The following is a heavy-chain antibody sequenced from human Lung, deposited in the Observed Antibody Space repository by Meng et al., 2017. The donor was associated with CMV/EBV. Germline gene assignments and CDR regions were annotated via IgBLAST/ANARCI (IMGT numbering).Heavy chain of an antibody. CDR3: ARDAHFYYGSGSYYRVGWFDP. CDR1: GYTFTGYY. J-gene: IGHJ5*02. V-gene: IGHV1-2*02. Sequence: SVKVSXKASGYTFTGYYIHWVRQAPGQGLEWMGWINPNTGDTNYSQKFQGRVTMTRDTSIRTAYMELSSLRSDDTAVFYCARDAHFYYGSGSYYRVGWFDPWGKGTXVTVSS. D-gene: IGHD3-10*01. CDR2: INPNTGDT.